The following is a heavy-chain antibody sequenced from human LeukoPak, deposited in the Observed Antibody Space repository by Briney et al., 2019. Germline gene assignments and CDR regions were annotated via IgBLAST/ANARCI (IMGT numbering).Heavy chain of an antibody. CDR1: GFTFSSYG. CDR3: AKAQDDYYDSSGYYPGDGMDV. Sequence: GGSLRLSCAASGFTFSSYGMHWVRQAPGKGLEWVAVISYDGSNKYYADSVKGRFTISRDNSKNTLYLQVNSLRAEDTAVYYCAKAQDDYYDSSGYYPGDGMDVWGQGTTVTVSS. D-gene: IGHD3-22*01. J-gene: IGHJ6*02. V-gene: IGHV3-30*18. CDR2: ISYDGSNK.